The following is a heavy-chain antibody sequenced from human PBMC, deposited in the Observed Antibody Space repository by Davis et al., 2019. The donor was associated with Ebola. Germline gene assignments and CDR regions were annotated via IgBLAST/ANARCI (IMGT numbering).Heavy chain of an antibody. Sequence: GESLKISCAASGFTFSTYTMNWVRQAPGKGLEWVSSISSTSSYISYTASVKGRFTISRDNAKNSLYLQMNSLTAEDTAVYYCARGVRRGWFDPWGQGTLVTVSS. CDR1: GFTFSTYT. J-gene: IGHJ5*02. D-gene: IGHD3-10*01. CDR3: ARGVRRGWFDP. V-gene: IGHV3-21*01. CDR2: ISSTSSYI.